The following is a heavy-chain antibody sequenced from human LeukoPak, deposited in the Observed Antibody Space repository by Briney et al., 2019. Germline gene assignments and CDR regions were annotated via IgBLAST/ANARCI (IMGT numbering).Heavy chain of an antibody. J-gene: IGHJ4*02. V-gene: IGHV4-59*08. CDR3: AGLRSTVGWRSFDY. CDR2: SYFTGTH. Sequence: SETLSLTCTVSGSISSYYWTWIRQSPGKGLEWIGHSYFTGTHPSRPTLKGRVTILVDTHKNQFYLELTSVTAADTAIYYCAGLRSTVGWRSFDYWGQGILVTVPS. D-gene: IGHD4-23*01. CDR1: GSISSYY.